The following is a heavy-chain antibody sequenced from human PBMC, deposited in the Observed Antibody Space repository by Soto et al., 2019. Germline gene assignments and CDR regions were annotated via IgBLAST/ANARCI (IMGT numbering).Heavy chain of an antibody. Sequence: SLRLSCAASGFTFSSYGMHWVRQAPGKGLEWVAVIWYDGSNKYYADSVKGRFTISRDNSKNTLYLQMNSLRAEDTAVYYCARGYEYSSSATLDYWGQGTLVTVSS. J-gene: IGHJ4*02. D-gene: IGHD6-6*01. CDR2: IWYDGSNK. CDR1: GFTFSSYG. CDR3: ARGYEYSSSATLDY. V-gene: IGHV3-33*01.